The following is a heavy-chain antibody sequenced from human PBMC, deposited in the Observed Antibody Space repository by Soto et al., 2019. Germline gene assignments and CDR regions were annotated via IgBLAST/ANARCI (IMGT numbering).Heavy chain of an antibody. CDR2: IYYSGST. Sequence: PSETLSLTCTVSGGSISSYYWSWIRQPPGKGLEWIGYIYYSGSTNYNPSLKSRVTISVDTSKNQFSLKLSSVTAADTAVYYCARGGQWLVKYYYYGMDVWGQGTTVTVSS. D-gene: IGHD6-19*01. CDR1: GGSISSYY. J-gene: IGHJ6*02. V-gene: IGHV4-59*08. CDR3: ARGGQWLVKYYYYGMDV.